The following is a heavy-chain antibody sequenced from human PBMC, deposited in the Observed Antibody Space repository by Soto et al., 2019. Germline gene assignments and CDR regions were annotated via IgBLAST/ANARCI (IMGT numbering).Heavy chain of an antibody. CDR2: INTNSGGS. CDR1: GQFFSGYH. CDR3: ARYAWGIAVAPRYFDY. Sequence: APVTALCNAFGQFFSGYHLSRVRQAPRPGNEWKGWINTNSGGSNYAPKFQGWVTMTSDTSISTAYMELSRLRSDDTAVYYCARYAWGIAVAPRYFDYCGQGTLDTGSS. D-gene: IGHD6-19*01. J-gene: IGHJ4*02. V-gene: IGHV1-2*04.